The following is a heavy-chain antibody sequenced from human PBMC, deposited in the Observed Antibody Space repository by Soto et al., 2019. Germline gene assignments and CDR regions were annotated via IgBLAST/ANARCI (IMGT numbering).Heavy chain of an antibody. J-gene: IGHJ6*02. CDR1: GFTFNSYG. D-gene: IGHD2-15*01. CDR2: IEYNAKNR. Sequence: QVQLVESEGGVVQPGTSLRLSCTASGFTFNSYGIHWVRQAPGKGLEWLALIEYNAKNRFYADSVQGRFSISRDNSRNTVYLQVNGLRAEDTAVYYCAREGDDYCSGTRCFHYYGLDVWGQGTTVIVSS. V-gene: IGHV3-33*05. CDR3: AREGDDYCSGTRCFHYYGLDV.